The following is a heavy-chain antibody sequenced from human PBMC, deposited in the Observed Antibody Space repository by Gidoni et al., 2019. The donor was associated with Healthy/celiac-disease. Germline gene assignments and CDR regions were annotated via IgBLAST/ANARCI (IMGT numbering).Heavy chain of an antibody. CDR2: IYYRWST. Sequence: QLQLQESGPGLVKPSETLSLTCHVSGCSLSSSSSYWGWIRHPPGKGLEWVGSIYYRWSTYYNPSLKSRVTISVDTSKNQFSLKLSSVTAADTAVYYCARHESYYDSSGPKGSSFDIWGQGTMVTVSS. V-gene: IGHV4-39*01. CDR3: ARHESYYDSSGPKGSSFDI. CDR1: GCSLSSSSSY. J-gene: IGHJ3*02. D-gene: IGHD3-22*01.